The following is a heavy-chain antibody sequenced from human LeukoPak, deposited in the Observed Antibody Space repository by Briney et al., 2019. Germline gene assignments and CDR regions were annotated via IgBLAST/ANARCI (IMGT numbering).Heavy chain of an antibody. V-gene: IGHV4-31*03. D-gene: IGHD5-12*01. CDR2: IYYSGST. J-gene: IGHJ4*02. CDR3: ASTNINSGYEVDY. CDR1: GGSISSGGYY. Sequence: SSETLSLTCTVSGGSISSGGYYWSWIRQHPGKGLEWIGYIYYSGSTYYNPSLKSRVTISVDTSKNQFSLKLSPVTAADTAVYYCASTNINSGYEVDYWGQGTLVTVSS.